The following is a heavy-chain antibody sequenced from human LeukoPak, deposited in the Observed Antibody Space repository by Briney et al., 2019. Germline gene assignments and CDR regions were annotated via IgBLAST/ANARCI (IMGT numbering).Heavy chain of an antibody. Sequence: ASVKVSCKVSGYSVTELSMQWVRQAPGKGLECLGGFDPEEAKMVYAQKFQGRVTMTEDTSTDTAYMELRGLTSEDTAVYYCATRSGDFRSGYVDWGQGTLVAVSS. CDR3: ATRSGDFRSGYVD. J-gene: IGHJ4*02. D-gene: IGHD3-3*01. CDR2: FDPEEAKM. CDR1: GYSVTELS. V-gene: IGHV1-24*01.